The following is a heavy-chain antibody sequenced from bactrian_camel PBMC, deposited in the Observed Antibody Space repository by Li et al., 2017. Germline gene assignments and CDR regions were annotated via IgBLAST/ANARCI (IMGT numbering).Heavy chain of an antibody. V-gene: IGHV3S53*01. J-gene: IGHJ4*01. Sequence: HVQLVESGGGSVQAGGSLRLNCAFDAYTPTSVRMAWFRQAPGKEREGVAYLAINGGTDYTYAVAGRFTISRDNAKNTVYLQMNSPKPEDTAMYYCSARRSSTIGRIGPFDYDHWGQGTQVTVS. CDR2: LAINGGT. CDR1: AYTPTSVR. CDR3: SARRSSTIGRIGPFDYDH. D-gene: IGHD1*01.